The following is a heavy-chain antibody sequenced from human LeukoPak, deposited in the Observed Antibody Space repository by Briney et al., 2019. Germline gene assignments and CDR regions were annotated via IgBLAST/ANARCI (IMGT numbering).Heavy chain of an antibody. V-gene: IGHV4-61*02. CDR3: AREGSSMGVSVCYFDY. CDR2: IYTSGST. D-gene: IGHD1-26*01. CDR1: GGSISSGSYY. Sequence: SETLSLTCTVSGGSISSGSYYWSWIRQPAGKGLEWIGRIYTSGSTSYNPSLKSRVTISVDTSKNQFSLKLSSVTAADTAVYYCAREGSSMGVSVCYFDYWGQGTPVTVSS. J-gene: IGHJ4*02.